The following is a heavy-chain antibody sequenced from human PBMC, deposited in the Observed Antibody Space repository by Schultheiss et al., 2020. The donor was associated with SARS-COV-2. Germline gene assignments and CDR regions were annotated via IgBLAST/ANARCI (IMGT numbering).Heavy chain of an antibody. D-gene: IGHD6-13*01. Sequence: GGSLRLSCVASGFTFSNHYMTWVRLAPGKGLEWVANIKEDGSETYYVDSVKGRFSISRDNAKNTLYLQMNSLRAEDTALYYCARANSSLRSAMDVWGQGTTVTVSS. CDR1: GFTFSNHY. J-gene: IGHJ6*02. V-gene: IGHV3-7*01. CDR2: IKEDGSET. CDR3: ARANSSLRSAMDV.